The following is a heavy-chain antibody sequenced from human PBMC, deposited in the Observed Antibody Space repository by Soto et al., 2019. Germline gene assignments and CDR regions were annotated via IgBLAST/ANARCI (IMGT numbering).Heavy chain of an antibody. D-gene: IGHD6-13*01. J-gene: IGHJ6*02. V-gene: IGHV1-18*04. CDR1: GYTFTSYG. Sequence: QVQLVQSGAEVKKPGASVKVSCKASGYTFTSYGISWVRQAPGQGLEWMGWISAYNGNTNYAQKLQGRVTMTTDTSTSTAYMELRSLRSDDTAVYYCARDLKQPVRRMDYYYYGMDVWGQGTTVTVSS. CDR2: ISAYNGNT. CDR3: ARDLKQPVRRMDYYYYGMDV.